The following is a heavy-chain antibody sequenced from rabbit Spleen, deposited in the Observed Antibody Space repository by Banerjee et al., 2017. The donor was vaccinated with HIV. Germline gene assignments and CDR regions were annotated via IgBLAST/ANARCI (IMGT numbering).Heavy chain of an antibody. CDR2: IYAGDGST. J-gene: IGHJ4*01. Sequence: QSLEESGGDLVKPGASLTLTCTASGVSFSISSYMCWVRQAPGKGLEWIACIYAGDGSTVYASWAKGRFTISKTSSTTVTLQMTSLTAADTATYFCARGSATMTMVITGFFLNLWGPGTLVTV. D-gene: IGHD2-1*01. V-gene: IGHV1S40*01. CDR1: GVSFSISSY. CDR3: ARGSATMTMVITGFFLNL.